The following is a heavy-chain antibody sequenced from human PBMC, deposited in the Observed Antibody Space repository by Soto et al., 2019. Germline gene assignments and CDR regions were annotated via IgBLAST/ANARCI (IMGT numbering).Heavy chain of an antibody. J-gene: IGHJ4*02. CDR1: GFTFSSYW. CDR2: IKQDGSEK. CDR3: AKPRIAVAGVPDY. D-gene: IGHD6-19*01. V-gene: IGHV3-7*01. Sequence: GGSLRLSCAASGFTFSSYWMSWVRQAPGKGLEWVANIKQDGSEKYYVDSVKGRFTISRDNAKNSLYLQMNSLRAEDTAVYYCAKPRIAVAGVPDYWGQGTLVTVSS.